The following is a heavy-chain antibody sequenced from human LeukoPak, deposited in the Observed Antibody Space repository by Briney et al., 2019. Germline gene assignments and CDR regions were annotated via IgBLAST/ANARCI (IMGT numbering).Heavy chain of an antibody. Sequence: GGSLRLSCAASGFTFSSYAMHWVRQAPGKGLEWVAVISYDGSNKYYADSVKGRFTISRDNSKNTLYLQMNSLRAEDTAVYYCARQIQGIDAFDIWGQGTMVTVSS. V-gene: IGHV3-30*04. CDR1: GFTFSSYA. CDR2: ISYDGSNK. D-gene: IGHD5-18*01. J-gene: IGHJ3*02. CDR3: ARQIQGIDAFDI.